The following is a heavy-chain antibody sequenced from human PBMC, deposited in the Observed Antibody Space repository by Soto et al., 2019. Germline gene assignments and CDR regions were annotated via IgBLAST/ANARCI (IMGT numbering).Heavy chain of an antibody. CDR3: AHIPNYYQYDWFDP. CDR2: IYWDDDK. J-gene: IGHJ5*02. Sequence: QITLKESGPTLVKPTQTLTLTCTFSGVSLTTRGVGVGWIRQPPGKALECLALIYWDDDKRYSPSRQSRLSITKDTSKNQVVLTMTNVDPVDTATYYCAHIPNYYQYDWFDPWGQGTLVSVSS. CDR1: GVSLTTRGVG. D-gene: IGHD3-22*01. V-gene: IGHV2-5*02.